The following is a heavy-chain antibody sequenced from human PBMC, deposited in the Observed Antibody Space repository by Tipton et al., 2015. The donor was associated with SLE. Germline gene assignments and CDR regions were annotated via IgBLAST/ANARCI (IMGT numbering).Heavy chain of an antibody. Sequence: GLVKPSETLSLTCVVSGYSLSSGYYWGWIRQSPGKGLEWIGSIYYSGTTFYKPSLKSRVTISVDTSNNQFSLKLTTVTAADTAVYYCARHDNYYDTTGYPAGGMDVWGQGTTVTVSS. V-gene: IGHV4-38-2*01. CDR2: IYYSGTT. CDR1: GYSLSSGYY. CDR3: ARHDNYYDTTGYPAGGMDV. D-gene: IGHD3-22*01. J-gene: IGHJ6*02.